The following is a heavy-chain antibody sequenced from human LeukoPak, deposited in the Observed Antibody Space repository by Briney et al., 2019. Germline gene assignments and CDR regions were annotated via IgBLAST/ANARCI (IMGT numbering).Heavy chain of an antibody. CDR2: IHYSGAT. J-gene: IGHJ1*01. Sequence: AETLSLTCTVSGGSISSYYWSWIRQPPGKGLDWIGYIHYSGATNYNPSLKSRVTILVDTSKNQFSLRLSSVTAADTAVYYCARHYYDTSGHYYRGFFQHWGQGTLVTVAS. D-gene: IGHD3-22*01. V-gene: IGHV4-59*01. CDR3: ARHYYDTSGHYYRGFFQH. CDR1: GGSISSYY.